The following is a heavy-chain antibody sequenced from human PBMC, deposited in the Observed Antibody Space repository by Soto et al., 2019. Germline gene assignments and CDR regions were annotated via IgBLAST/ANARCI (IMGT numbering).Heavy chain of an antibody. V-gene: IGHV1-46*01. CDR2: INPSGGST. D-gene: IGHD4-17*01. Sequence: QVQLVQSGAEVKKPGASVKVSCKASGYTFTSYYMHWVRQAPGQGLEWMGIINPSGGSTSYAQKFQGRVTMTRDTSTSTVYMELSSLRSEDTAVYYCARRTTVTTSPGDAFDICGQGTMVTVSS. CDR3: ARRTTVTTSPGDAFDI. CDR1: GYTFTSYY. J-gene: IGHJ3*02.